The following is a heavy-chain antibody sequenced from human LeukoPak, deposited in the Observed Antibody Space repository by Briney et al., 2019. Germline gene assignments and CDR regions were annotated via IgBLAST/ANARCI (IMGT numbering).Heavy chain of an antibody. CDR1: GFTFSSYA. J-gene: IGHJ4*02. Sequence: GGSLRLSCAASGFTFSSYAMTWVRQAPGKGLEWVSTISDSGARTNYADFAKGRFTISRDNSMNTLYLQMNSLRADDTAVYYCASDYFLDYWGQGTLVTVSS. CDR2: ISDSGART. V-gene: IGHV3-23*01. D-gene: IGHD6-25*01. CDR3: ASDYFLDY.